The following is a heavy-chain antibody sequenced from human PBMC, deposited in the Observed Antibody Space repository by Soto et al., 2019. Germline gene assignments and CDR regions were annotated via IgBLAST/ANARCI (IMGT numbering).Heavy chain of an antibody. V-gene: IGHV4-30-4*01. Sequence: PSETLSLTCTVSGGSISSGDYYWSWIRQPPGKGLEWIGYIYYSGNTYYNPSLKSRVTISVDTSKNQFSLKLSSVTAADTAVYYCARATIVLVPAAMVSHWFDPWGQGALVTVSS. D-gene: IGHD2-2*01. CDR3: ARATIVLVPAAMVSHWFDP. J-gene: IGHJ5*02. CDR2: IYYSGNT. CDR1: GGSISSGDYY.